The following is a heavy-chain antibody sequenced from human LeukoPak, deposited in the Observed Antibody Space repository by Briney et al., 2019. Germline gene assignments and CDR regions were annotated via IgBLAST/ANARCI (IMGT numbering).Heavy chain of an antibody. CDR3: AREVDRSFDY. J-gene: IGHJ4*02. CDR1: GLTCSIYW. Sequence: GPSLRKSSPAFGLTCSIYWMHLVRQGLGKGLVWFSRIKSDGSSTTYADSVKGRFTISRDNAKNTLYLQMNSLRAEDTAVYYCAREVDRSFDYWGQGTLVTVSS. V-gene: IGHV3-74*03. CDR2: IKSDGSST. D-gene: IGHD3-22*01.